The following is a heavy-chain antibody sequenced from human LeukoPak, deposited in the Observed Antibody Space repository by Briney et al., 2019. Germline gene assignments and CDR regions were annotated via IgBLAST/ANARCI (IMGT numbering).Heavy chain of an antibody. CDR1: GFTFSSYV. V-gene: IGHV3-23*01. D-gene: IGHD3-10*01. J-gene: IGHJ3*02. CDR2: IVGRGATT. Sequence: PGGSLRLSCAASGFTFSSYVMSWVRQAPGKGLEWVSAIVGRGATTYYTDSVKGRFTIARDNSKNTLYAQMNSLRAEDTAVYYCAKDQRAHYGSGIDGFDIWGQGTTVTVSS. CDR3: AKDQRAHYGSGIDGFDI.